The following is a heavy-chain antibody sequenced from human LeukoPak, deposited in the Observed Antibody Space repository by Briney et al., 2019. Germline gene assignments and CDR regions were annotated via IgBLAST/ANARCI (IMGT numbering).Heavy chain of an antibody. Sequence: PGGSLRLSCAASGFTFSSYSMNWVRQAPGKGLEWVSSISSSSSYISYADSAKGRFTISRDNAKNSLYLQMNSLRAEDTAVYYCARVAEGVIGHFDYWGQGTLVTVSS. CDR3: ARVAEGVIGHFDY. CDR2: ISSSSSYI. J-gene: IGHJ4*02. D-gene: IGHD2-21*01. CDR1: GFTFSSYS. V-gene: IGHV3-21*01.